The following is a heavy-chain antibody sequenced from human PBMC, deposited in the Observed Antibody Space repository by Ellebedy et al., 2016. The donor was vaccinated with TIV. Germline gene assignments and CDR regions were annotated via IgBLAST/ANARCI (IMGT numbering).Heavy chain of an antibody. V-gene: IGHV3-7*01. D-gene: IGHD3-3*01. CDR2: IKTDGSET. CDR3: VGFGVFNL. CDR1: GFSFSNFW. Sequence: GESLKISCAAWGFSFSNFWMSWVRQAPGQGLEWVAHIKTDGSETYYVDSVKGRFTISRENAKNALFLQMDGLSVDDSAVYYCVGFGVFNLWGQGAPVTVSS. J-gene: IGHJ5*02.